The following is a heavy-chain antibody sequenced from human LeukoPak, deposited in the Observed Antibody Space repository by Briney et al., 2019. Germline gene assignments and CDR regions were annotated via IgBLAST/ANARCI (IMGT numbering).Heavy chain of an antibody. D-gene: IGHD3-10*01. CDR1: GFTCSRYA. CDR3: ARDRLGDSYSDF. Sequence: GESLRLSCETSGFTCSRYAMTWVRQAPGKGLEWVSVISASGVSTYYGDSVKGRFTISRDNSKNTLHRQMNSLRAEDTAVYYCARDRLGDSYSDFWGQGTLVTVSS. V-gene: IGHV3-23*01. J-gene: IGHJ4*02. CDR2: ISASGVST.